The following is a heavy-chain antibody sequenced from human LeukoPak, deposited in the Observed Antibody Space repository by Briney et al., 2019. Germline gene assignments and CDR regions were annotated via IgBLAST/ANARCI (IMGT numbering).Heavy chain of an antibody. CDR1: GFTFSSYG. CDR2: IWYDGSNK. D-gene: IGHD5-12*01. Sequence: GGSLRLSCAASGFTFSSYGMHWVRQAPGKGLEWVAVIWYDGSNKYYADSVKGRFTISRDNSKNTLYLQMNSLRAEDTAVYYGAKARRYSGYEDYWGQGTLVTVSS. V-gene: IGHV3-33*06. CDR3: AKARRYSGYEDY. J-gene: IGHJ4*02.